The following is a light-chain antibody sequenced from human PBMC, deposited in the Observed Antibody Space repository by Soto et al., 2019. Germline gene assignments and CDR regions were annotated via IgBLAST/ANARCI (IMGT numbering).Light chain of an antibody. CDR2: EGS. V-gene: IGLV2-23*01. CDR1: SSDVGSYNL. Sequence: QSVLTQPASVSGSPGQSITISCTGTSSDVGSYNLVSWYQQLPGKAPKLLIYEGSKRPSGVSNRFSGSESGNTASLTISGLQAEDEADYYCCSYAIGSTLVFGGGTKVTVL. J-gene: IGLJ2*01. CDR3: CSYAIGSTLV.